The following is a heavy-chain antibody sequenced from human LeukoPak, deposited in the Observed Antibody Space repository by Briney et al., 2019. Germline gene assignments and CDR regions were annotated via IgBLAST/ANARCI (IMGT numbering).Heavy chain of an antibody. J-gene: IGHJ4*02. Sequence: SGTLSISSAIYGGSFIGYYWSWIRPPPGKRLEWIWEITNSGSTNYNPSLQSQVTISVDTTKTQFSPTLSSVTAADRAVYYWARGEGYYYDSSGYYPSYFDYWGQRTLVTVSS. D-gene: IGHD3-22*01. CDR3: ARGEGYYYDSSGYYPSYFDY. V-gene: IGHV4-34*01. CDR2: ITNSGST. CDR1: GGSFIGYY.